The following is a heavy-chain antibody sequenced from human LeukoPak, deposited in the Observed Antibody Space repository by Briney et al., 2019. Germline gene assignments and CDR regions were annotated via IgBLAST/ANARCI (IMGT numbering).Heavy chain of an antibody. D-gene: IGHD1-1*01. V-gene: IGHV3-64D*06. J-gene: IGHJ4*02. CDR1: GFILRSHA. CDR3: VKDNEAGGSPFDR. CDR2: ISDNGGST. Sequence: GGSLGLSCSASGFILRSHAMHWVRQAPGKGLEYVSRISDNGGSTYYADSVKGRFTISGDNSKNTLYLQMSSLRAVDTAVYYCVKDNEAGGSPFDRWGQGTLVTVSS.